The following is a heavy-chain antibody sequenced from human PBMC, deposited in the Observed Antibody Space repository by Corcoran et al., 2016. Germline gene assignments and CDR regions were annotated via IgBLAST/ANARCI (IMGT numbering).Heavy chain of an antibody. CDR1: GGSLSTYY. CDR3: AREAGVVSYFHGMDV. D-gene: IGHD3-10*01. CDR2: IYYYDGST. V-gene: IGHV4-59*01. Sequence: QVQLQESGPGLVKPSETLSLTCTVSGGSLSTYYWSWVRQSPGKGLEWIGYIYYYDGSTNYNPSLKSRVSISADTSNTQFSLKLTSVTAADTAVDYGAREAGVVSYFHGMDVWGQGTTVTVSS. J-gene: IGHJ6*02.